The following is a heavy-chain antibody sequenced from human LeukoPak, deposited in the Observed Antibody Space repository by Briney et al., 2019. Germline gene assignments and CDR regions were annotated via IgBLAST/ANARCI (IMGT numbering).Heavy chain of an antibody. CDR1: GYTLTELS. V-gene: IGHV1-24*01. CDR3: ATAAMTTVTWNWFDP. CDR2: FDPEDGET. Sequence: GASVKVSCKVSGYTLTELSMHWVRQAPGKGLEWMGGFDPEDGETIYAQKFQGRVTMTEDTSTDTAYMELSSLRSEDTAVYYCATAAMTTVTWNWFDPWGQGTLVTVSS. J-gene: IGHJ5*02. D-gene: IGHD4-11*01.